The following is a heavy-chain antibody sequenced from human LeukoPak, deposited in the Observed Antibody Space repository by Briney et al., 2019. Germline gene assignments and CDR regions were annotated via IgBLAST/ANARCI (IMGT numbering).Heavy chain of an antibody. CDR3: AGVTAVAGANY. CDR2: INHSGST. CDR1: GGSFSGYY. D-gene: IGHD6-19*01. V-gene: IGHV4-34*01. J-gene: IGHJ4*02. Sequence: KSSETLSLTCAVYGGSFSGYYWSWIRQPPGKGLEWIGEINHSGSTNYNPSLKSRVTISVDTSKNQFSLKLSSVTAADTAVYYCAGVTAVAGANYWGQGTLVTVSS.